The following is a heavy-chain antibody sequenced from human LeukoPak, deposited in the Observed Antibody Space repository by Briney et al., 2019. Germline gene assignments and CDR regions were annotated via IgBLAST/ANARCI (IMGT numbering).Heavy chain of an antibody. CDR2: ISYDGGNT. D-gene: IGHD3-10*01. J-gene: IGHJ4*02. CDR3: ARDSTYYYGSGSSGPHYFDY. V-gene: IGHV3-30*01. CDR1: GFTFSSYA. Sequence: GGSLRLSCAASGFTFSSYAMHWVRQAPGKGLEWVALISYDGGNTYYADSVKGLFTISRDNSKNTLDLQLNSLRVEDTAVYYCARDSTYYYGSGSSGPHYFDYWGQGTLVTVSS.